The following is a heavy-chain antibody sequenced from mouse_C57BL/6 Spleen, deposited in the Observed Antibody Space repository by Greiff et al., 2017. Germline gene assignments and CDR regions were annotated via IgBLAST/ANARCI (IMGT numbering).Heavy chain of an antibody. CDR3: ARLSSGYLDY. Sequence: DVQLVESGGDLVKPGGSLKLSCAASGFTFSSYGMSWVRQTPDKRLEWVATISSGGSYTYYPDSVKGRFTISRDNAKNTLYLQMSSLKSEDTAMYYCARLSSGYLDYWGQGTTLTVSS. V-gene: IGHV5-6*01. CDR1: GFTFSSYG. CDR2: ISSGGSYT. J-gene: IGHJ2*01. D-gene: IGHD3-2*02.